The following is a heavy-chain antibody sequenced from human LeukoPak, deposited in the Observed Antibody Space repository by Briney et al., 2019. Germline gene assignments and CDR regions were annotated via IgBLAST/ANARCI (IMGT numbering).Heavy chain of an antibody. D-gene: IGHD3-10*01. CDR2: IRYDGSNK. Sequence: GGSLRLSCAASGFTFSSYGMHWVRQAPGKGLEWVAYIRYDGSNKYYEDSMKGRFTISRDNSKDMLYLQMNSLRAEDTAVYYCARAKPKNMVRGLIMRRESRYYFDYWGQGTLVTVSS. J-gene: IGHJ4*02. V-gene: IGHV3-30*02. CDR3: ARAKPKNMVRGLIMRRESRYYFDY. CDR1: GFTFSSYG.